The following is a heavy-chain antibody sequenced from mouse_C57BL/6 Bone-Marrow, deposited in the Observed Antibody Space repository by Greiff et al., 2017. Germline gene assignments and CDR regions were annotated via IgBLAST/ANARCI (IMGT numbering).Heavy chain of an antibody. V-gene: IGHV1-26*01. CDR3: ARGVYYGSSFLFAY. Sequence: EVQLQQSGPELVKPGASVKISCKASGYTFTDYYMNWVKQSHGKSLEWIGDINPNNGGTSYNQKFKGKATLTVDKSSSTAYMELRSLTSEDSAVYYCARGVYYGSSFLFAYWGQGTLVTVSA. D-gene: IGHD1-1*01. J-gene: IGHJ3*01. CDR2: INPNNGGT. CDR1: GYTFTDYY.